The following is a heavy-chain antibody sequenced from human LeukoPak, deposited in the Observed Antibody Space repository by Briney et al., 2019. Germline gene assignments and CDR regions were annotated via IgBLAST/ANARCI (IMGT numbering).Heavy chain of an antibody. V-gene: IGHV3-30-3*01. CDR2: ISYDGSNK. J-gene: IGHJ4*02. Sequence: GGSLRLSCAASGFTFSRHYMHWVRQAPGKGLEWVAVISYDGSNKYYADSVKGRFTISRDNSKNTLYLQMNSLRAEDTAVYYCARDLSHSSSWYHPFDYWGQGTLVTVSS. CDR1: GFTFSRHY. CDR3: ARDLSHSSSWYHPFDY. D-gene: IGHD6-13*01.